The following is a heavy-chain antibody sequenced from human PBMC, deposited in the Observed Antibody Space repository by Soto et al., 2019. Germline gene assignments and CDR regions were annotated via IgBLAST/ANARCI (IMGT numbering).Heavy chain of an antibody. Sequence: QVQLVQSGAEVKKPGASVKVSCKASGYTFTSYDINWVRQATGQGLEWMGWMNPNSGNTGYAQKFQGRVTMTRNTSIITGYREMSSLRTEDTAVYYCATEVGKGADDKIGGYWGQGALVTVSS. CDR2: MNPNSGNT. V-gene: IGHV1-8*01. D-gene: IGHD1-26*01. CDR1: GYTFTSYD. J-gene: IGHJ4*02. CDR3: ATEVGKGADDKIGGY.